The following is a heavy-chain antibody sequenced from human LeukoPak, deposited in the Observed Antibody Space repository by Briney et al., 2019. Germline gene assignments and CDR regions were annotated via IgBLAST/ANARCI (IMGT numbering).Heavy chain of an antibody. CDR1: GFTFSDHY. CDR2: TRNKANSYTT. D-gene: IGHD6-13*01. J-gene: IGHJ4*02. V-gene: IGHV3-72*01. Sequence: PGGSLRLSCAASGFTFSDHYMDWVRQAPGKGLEWVGRTRNKANSYTTEYSASVKDRFTISRDDSKNSLYLQMNSLKTEDTAVYYCARAQKGSSWYHFDYWGQGTLVTVSS. CDR3: ARAQKGSSWYHFDY.